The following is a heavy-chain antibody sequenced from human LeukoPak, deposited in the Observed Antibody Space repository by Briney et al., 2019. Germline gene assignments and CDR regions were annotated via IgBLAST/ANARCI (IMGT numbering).Heavy chain of an antibody. CDR1: EFTFSTYG. Sequence: PGGSLRLSCAASEFTFSTYGMHWVRQAPGKGLEWVAVISYDGTDKYYADSVKGRFTISRDNSKSTLYLQMNSLRAEDTAVYYCAREDGYSYAYYFDYWGQGTLVTVSS. CDR3: AREDGYSYAYYFDY. CDR2: ISYDGTDK. V-gene: IGHV3-30*03. J-gene: IGHJ4*02. D-gene: IGHD5-18*01.